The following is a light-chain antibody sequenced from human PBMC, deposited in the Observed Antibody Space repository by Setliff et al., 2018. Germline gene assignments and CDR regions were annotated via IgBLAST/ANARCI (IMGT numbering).Light chain of an antibody. Sequence: QSALTQPASVSGSLGQSITISCIGTSSDIGGTNYVSWYQQFPGEAPQLIIYAASDRPSGVSHRFSGSKSGNTASLTISGLQAEDEADYYCCSYTNRATYVFGTGTRSPS. CDR2: AAS. CDR3: CSYTNRATYV. V-gene: IGLV2-14*03. J-gene: IGLJ1*01. CDR1: SSDIGGTNY.